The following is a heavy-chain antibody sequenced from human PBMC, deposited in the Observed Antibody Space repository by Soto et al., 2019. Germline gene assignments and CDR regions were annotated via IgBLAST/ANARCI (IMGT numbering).Heavy chain of an antibody. CDR1: GGTFSSYA. V-gene: IGHV1-69*13. CDR3: ASAFWEKIQLWFREDQEGTARHTDYYYGMDV. J-gene: IGHJ6*02. CDR2: IIPIFGTA. Sequence: SVKVSCKASGGTFSSYAISWVRQAPGQGLEWMGGIIPIFGTANYAQKFQGRVTITADESTSTAYMELSSLRSEDTAVYYCASAFWEKIQLWFREDQEGTARHTDYYYGMDVWGQGTTVTVSS. D-gene: IGHD5-18*01.